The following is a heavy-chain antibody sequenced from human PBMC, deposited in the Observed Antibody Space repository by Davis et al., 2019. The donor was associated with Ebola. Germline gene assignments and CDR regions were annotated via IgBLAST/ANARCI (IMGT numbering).Heavy chain of an antibody. CDR3: ARVVGATTAYMDV. V-gene: IGHV4-34*01. CDR2: INHSGRT. CDR1: GGSFSGYY. D-gene: IGHD1-26*01. Sequence: MPGGSLRLSCAVYGGSFSGYYWSWIRQPPGKGLEWIGEINHSGRTNYNPSLKSRVTISVDTSKNQFSLKMNSVTAADTAVYYCARVVGATTAYMDVWGKGTTVTVSS. J-gene: IGHJ6*04.